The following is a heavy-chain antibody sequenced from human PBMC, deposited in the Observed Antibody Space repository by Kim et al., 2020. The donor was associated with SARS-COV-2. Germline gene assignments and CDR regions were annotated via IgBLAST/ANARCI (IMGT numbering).Heavy chain of an antibody. CDR1: GFTFTNYA. CDR2: LNGGGTPT. CDR3: AKYRGSGCSEAGWRTFEN. D-gene: IGHD3-16*01. J-gene: IGHJ3*02. V-gene: IGHV3-23*01. Sequence: GGSLRLSCRASGFTFTNYAMTWVRQAPGKGLDWVSTLNGGGTPTHYADSVNGRFTISRDNSKNTLYLQMNSLRVEDTAVYYCAKYRGSGCSEAGWRTFENWGQGTTVTLSS.